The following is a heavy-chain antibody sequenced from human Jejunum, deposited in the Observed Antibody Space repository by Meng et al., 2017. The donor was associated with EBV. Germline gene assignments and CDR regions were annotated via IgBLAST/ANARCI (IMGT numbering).Heavy chain of an antibody. D-gene: IGHD1-26*01. CDR2: IYNSEST. Sequence: QWQLQESVPGLVKPSGTLSLTCPVSGGSVSSGGYYWSWIRQPPGKGLEWIGYIYNSESTNYKSSLKSRVTISADTSKNQFSLRLSSVTAADTAVYYCARDQNGSYFAYWGQGTLVTVSS. J-gene: IGHJ4*02. CDR3: ARDQNGSYFAY. CDR1: GGSVSSGGYY. V-gene: IGHV4-61*08.